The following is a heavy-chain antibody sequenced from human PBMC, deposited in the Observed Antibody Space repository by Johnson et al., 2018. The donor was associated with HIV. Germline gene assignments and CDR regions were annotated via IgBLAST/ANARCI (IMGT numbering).Heavy chain of an antibody. D-gene: IGHD1-26*01. CDR3: AKEGGSYSMGRDAFDI. CDR1: GFTFSSYC. CDR2: ICYDGSNK. Sequence: QVQLVESGGGVVQPGRSLRLSCAASGFTFSSYCMHWVRQAPGKGLEWVAVICYDGSNKYYADSVTGRFTISRDNSKNTLYLQMNSLRAEDTAVYYCAKEGGSYSMGRDAFDIWGQGTMVTVSS. J-gene: IGHJ3*02. V-gene: IGHV3-33*06.